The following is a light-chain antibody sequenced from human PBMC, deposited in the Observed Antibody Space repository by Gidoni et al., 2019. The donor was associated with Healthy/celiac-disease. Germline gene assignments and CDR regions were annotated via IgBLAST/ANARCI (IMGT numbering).Light chain of an antibody. Sequence: VLTQSPGTLSLSPGERATLSCRASQSVSSSYLAWYQQKPGQAPRLLIYGASSRATGIPDRFSGSGSGTDFTLTISRLEPEDFAVYYCQQYGSSLTWTFGQGTKVEIK. J-gene: IGKJ1*01. CDR2: GAS. CDR3: QQYGSSLTWT. V-gene: IGKV3-20*01. CDR1: QSVSSSY.